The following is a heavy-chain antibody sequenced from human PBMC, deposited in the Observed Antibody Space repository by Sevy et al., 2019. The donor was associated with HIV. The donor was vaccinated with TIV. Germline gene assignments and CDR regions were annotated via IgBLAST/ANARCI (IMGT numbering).Heavy chain of an antibody. CDR2: IIPIFGTA. D-gene: IGHD6-13*01. CDR1: GRTFSSYA. Sequence: ASVKVSCKASGRTFSSYAISWVRQAPGQGLEWMGGIIPIFGTANYAQKFQGRVTITADESTSTAYMELSSLRSEDTAVYYCARGGGIAQHYYYYYMDVWGKGTTVTVSS. V-gene: IGHV1-69*13. CDR3: ARGGGIAQHYYYYYMDV. J-gene: IGHJ6*03.